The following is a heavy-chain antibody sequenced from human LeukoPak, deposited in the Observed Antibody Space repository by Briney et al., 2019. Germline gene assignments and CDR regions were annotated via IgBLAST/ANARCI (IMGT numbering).Heavy chain of an antibody. CDR1: GDSISSGDYY. CDR2: ISSSGST. Sequence: PSETLSLTCTVSGDSISSGDYYWSWIRQPAGKGLEWIGRISSSGSTNYNPSLKSRVTISVDTSKNQFSLKLSSVTAADTAVYFCARGPYSYDSSGAFDVWGQGTMVTVSS. J-gene: IGHJ3*01. D-gene: IGHD3-22*01. V-gene: IGHV4-61*02. CDR3: ARGPYSYDSSGAFDV.